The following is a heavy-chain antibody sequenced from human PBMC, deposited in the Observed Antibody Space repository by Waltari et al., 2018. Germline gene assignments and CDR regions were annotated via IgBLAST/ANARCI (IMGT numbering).Heavy chain of an antibody. V-gene: IGHV4-61*02. Sequence: QVQLQESGPGLVKPSPTLSLPCTVSGGSISSGSYYWSWIRQPAGKGLEWIGRIYTSGSTNYNPSLKSRVTISVDTSKNQFSLKLSSVTAADTAVYYCARDRNTIFGVVISASYYYYMDVWGKGTTVTVSS. D-gene: IGHD3-3*01. J-gene: IGHJ6*03. CDR2: IYTSGST. CDR3: ARDRNTIFGVVISASYYYYMDV. CDR1: GGSISSGSYY.